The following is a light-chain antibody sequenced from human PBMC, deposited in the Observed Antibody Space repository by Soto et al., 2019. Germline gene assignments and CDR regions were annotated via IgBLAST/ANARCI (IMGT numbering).Light chain of an antibody. CDR3: QQYNDWPRT. CDR2: GAS. CDR1: QRISNN. Sequence: EVVMTQSPATLSFSPVERVTLSCRASQRISNNVAWYQQRPGQTPRLLIYGASTRASGIPARFSGSGSGTEFTLTISSLQSEDFAVYYCQQYNDWPRTFGQGTKVDIK. V-gene: IGKV3-15*01. J-gene: IGKJ1*01.